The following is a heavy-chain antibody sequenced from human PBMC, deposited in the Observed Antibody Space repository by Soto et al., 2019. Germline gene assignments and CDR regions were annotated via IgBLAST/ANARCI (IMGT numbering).Heavy chain of an antibody. D-gene: IGHD2-8*01. CDR3: ARVVRLMLYSDY. CDR1: GFTFSDCY. V-gene: IGHV3-11*06. Sequence: GGSLRLSCAASGFTFSDCYMSWIRQAPGKGLEWVSYIGPSSSYTNYADSVKGRFTISRDNTKNSLYLQMNSLRAEDTAVYYCARVVRLMLYSDYWGQGTLVTVSS. J-gene: IGHJ4*02. CDR2: IGPSSSYT.